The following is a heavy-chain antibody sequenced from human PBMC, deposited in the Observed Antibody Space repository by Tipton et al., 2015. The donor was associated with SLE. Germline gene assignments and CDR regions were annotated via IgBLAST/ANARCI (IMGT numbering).Heavy chain of an antibody. V-gene: IGHV3-9*01. Sequence: SLRLSCAASGFTFDDYGVHWVRQAPGKGLEWVSGITWNSASIVYADSVKGRFTISRDNAKNSLYLQMNSLKTEDTAVYYCTPDLQLLVEMATPGGSYCGQGTLVTVSS. CDR3: TPDLQLLVEMATPGGSY. D-gene: IGHD5-24*01. CDR2: ITWNSASI. CDR1: GFTFDDYG. J-gene: IGHJ4*02.